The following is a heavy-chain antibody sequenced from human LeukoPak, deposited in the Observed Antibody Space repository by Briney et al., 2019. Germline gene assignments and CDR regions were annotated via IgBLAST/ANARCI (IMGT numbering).Heavy chain of an antibody. CDR1: GGSFSGYY. CDR3: ASEDSGYYYAFDI. J-gene: IGHJ3*02. Sequence: SETLSFTCAVYGGSFSGYYWSWIRQPPGKGLEWIGEINHSGSTNYNPSLKSRVTISVDTSKNQFSLKLSSVTAADTAVYYCASEDSGYYYAFDIWGQGTMVTVSS. D-gene: IGHD3-22*01. CDR2: INHSGST. V-gene: IGHV4-34*01.